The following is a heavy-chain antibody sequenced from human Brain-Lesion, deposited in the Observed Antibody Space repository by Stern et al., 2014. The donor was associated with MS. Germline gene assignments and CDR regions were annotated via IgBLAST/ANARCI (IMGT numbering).Heavy chain of an antibody. CDR1: GNTFTNRY. V-gene: IGHV1-45*02. Sequence: QVQLGESGAEVKKTGSSVKVSCQASGNTFTNRYLHWVRQAPRQALEWMGWITPFTGNTNYAQNFQDRVTITMDRSMSTAYMDLSSLRSDDTAIYFCAEGGSYGFVYWGQGTLVTVSS. D-gene: IGHD4-17*01. J-gene: IGHJ4*02. CDR2: ITPFTGNT. CDR3: AEGGSYGFVY.